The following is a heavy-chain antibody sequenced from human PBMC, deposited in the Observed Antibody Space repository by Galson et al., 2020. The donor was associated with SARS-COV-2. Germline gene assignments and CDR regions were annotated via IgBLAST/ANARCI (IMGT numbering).Heavy chain of an antibody. CDR3: ARSDPKTDAFDI. V-gene: IGHV4-39*01. Sequence: ETSETLSLTCTVSGCTISSSSYYWGWLRQPTGQGLEWIGSIYYSGSTYYNPSLKSRVTISVDTSKNQFSLKLSSVTAADTAVYYCARSDPKTDAFDIWGQGTMVTVSS. J-gene: IGHJ3*02. CDR2: IYYSGST. CDR1: GCTISSSSYY.